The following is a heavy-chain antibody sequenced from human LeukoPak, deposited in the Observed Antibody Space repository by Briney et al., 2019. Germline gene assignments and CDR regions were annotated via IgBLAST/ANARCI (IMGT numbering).Heavy chain of an antibody. J-gene: IGHJ6*03. CDR2: IYYSGST. D-gene: IGHD3-10*01. CDR1: GGSISSYY. Sequence: SETLSLTCTVSGGSISSYYWSWIRQPPGKGLEWIGYIYYSGSTNYNPSLKSRVTISVDTSKNQFSLKLSSVTAADTAVYYCARAMALYYYYMDVWGKGTTVTVSS. V-gene: IGHV4-59*01. CDR3: ARAMALYYYYMDV.